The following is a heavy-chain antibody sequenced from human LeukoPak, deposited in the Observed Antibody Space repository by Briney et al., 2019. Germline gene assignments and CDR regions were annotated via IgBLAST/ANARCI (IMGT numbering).Heavy chain of an antibody. Sequence: GGSLRLSCEASGFTFSSYAMHWVRQAPGKGLEWVAVISYDGSNKYYADSVKGRFTISRDNSKNSLYLQMNSLRPEETAVYYCARDGVYYDFWSGYSRNYYYYYMDVWGKGTTVTVSS. J-gene: IGHJ6*03. CDR3: ARDGVYYDFWSGYSRNYYYYYMDV. CDR2: ISYDGSNK. V-gene: IGHV3-30*04. CDR1: GFTFSSYA. D-gene: IGHD3-3*01.